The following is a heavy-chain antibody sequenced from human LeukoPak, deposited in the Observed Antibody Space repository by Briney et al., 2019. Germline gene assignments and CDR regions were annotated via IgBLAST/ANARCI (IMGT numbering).Heavy chain of an antibody. Sequence: ASVRVSCKASGYSFTNYYMHWVRQAPGQGLEWMGMINPSGGSTTYAQKFQGRVTMTRDMSTSTAYMELSSLRSEDTAVYYCARGAYYDILTGYYGYFDYWGQGTLVTVSS. V-gene: IGHV1-46*01. CDR3: ARGAYYDILTGYYGYFDY. CDR1: GYSFTNYY. J-gene: IGHJ4*02. D-gene: IGHD3-9*01. CDR2: INPSGGST.